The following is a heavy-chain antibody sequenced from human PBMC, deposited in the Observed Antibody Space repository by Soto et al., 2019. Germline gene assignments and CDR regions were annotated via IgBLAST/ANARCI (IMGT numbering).Heavy chain of an antibody. D-gene: IGHD5-18*01. CDR2: MNANNGNT. Sequence: EASVKVSCKASGYTFTSYDINWLRQATGQRLEWMGWMNANNGNTKYSQKFQGRVTITRDTSASTAYMELSSLRSEDAAVYYCARLQLAPVHYYLDVWGKGTTVTVSS. V-gene: IGHV1-3*01. J-gene: IGHJ6*03. CDR3: ARLQLAPVHYYLDV. CDR1: GYTFTSYD.